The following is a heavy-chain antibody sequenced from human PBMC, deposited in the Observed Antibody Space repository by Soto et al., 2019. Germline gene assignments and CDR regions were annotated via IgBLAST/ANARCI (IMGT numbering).Heavy chain of an antibody. Sequence: ASVKVSCKASGYTFTSYDINWVRQATGQGLEWMGWMNPNSGNTGYAQKFQGRVTMTRNTSISTAYMELSSLRSEDTAVYYCAIKFGELFIPYYGMDVSGQGTTVTVSS. D-gene: IGHD3-10*01. V-gene: IGHV1-8*01. CDR3: AIKFGELFIPYYGMDV. CDR1: GYTFTSYD. CDR2: MNPNSGNT. J-gene: IGHJ6*02.